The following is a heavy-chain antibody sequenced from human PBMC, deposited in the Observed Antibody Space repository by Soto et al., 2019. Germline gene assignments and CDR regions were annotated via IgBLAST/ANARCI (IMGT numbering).Heavy chain of an antibody. J-gene: IGHJ4*02. CDR3: ARDQNGSPPFDY. Sequence: QVQLQESGPGLVKPSETLSLTCSVSGGSISDYYWCWIRQPPGRGLEWIGYIYKSGSTNYNPSLKSRATISVGTSTNLFSLKLSSVTAADTAVYYCARDQNGSPPFDYWGQGTLVTVSS. CDR1: GGSISDYY. CDR2: IYKSGST. D-gene: IGHD1-26*01. V-gene: IGHV4-59*01.